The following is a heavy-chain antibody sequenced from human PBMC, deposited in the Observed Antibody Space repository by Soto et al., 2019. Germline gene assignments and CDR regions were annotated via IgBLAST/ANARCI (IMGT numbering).Heavy chain of an antibody. J-gene: IGHJ4*02. Sequence: GGSLRLSCAASGFTFSSYAMSWVRQAPGKGLEWVSAISGSGGSTYYADSVKGRFTISRDNSKNTLYLQMNSLRAEDTAVYYCAKAPKPYYYDSSGYYSHYWGQGTLVTVSS. CDR3: AKAPKPYYYDSSGYYSHY. V-gene: IGHV3-23*01. CDR2: ISGSGGST. D-gene: IGHD3-22*01. CDR1: GFTFSSYA.